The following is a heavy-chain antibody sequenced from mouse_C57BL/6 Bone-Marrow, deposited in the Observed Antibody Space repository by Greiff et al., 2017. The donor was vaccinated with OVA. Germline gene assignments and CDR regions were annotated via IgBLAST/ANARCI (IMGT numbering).Heavy chain of an antibody. CDR3: ANSYYSNPYYAMDY. CDR1: GFTFTDYY. CDR2: VYPYNGGT. Sequence: EVQLQQSGPVLVKPGPSVKISCKASGFTFTDYYMHWVKQSHGKSLEWIGLVYPYNGGTSYNQKFKGKATLTVDTSSSTAYMELNSLTSEDSAVYDCANSYYSNPYYAMDYWGQGTSVTVSS. J-gene: IGHJ4*01. V-gene: IGHV1-36*01. D-gene: IGHD2-5*01.